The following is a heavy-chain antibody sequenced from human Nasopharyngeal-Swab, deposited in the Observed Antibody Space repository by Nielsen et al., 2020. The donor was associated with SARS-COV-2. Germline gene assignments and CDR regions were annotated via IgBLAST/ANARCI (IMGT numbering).Heavy chain of an antibody. CDR2: ISSSSSTI. CDR1: GFTFSSYG. J-gene: IGHJ4*02. V-gene: IGHV3-48*02. CDR3: ARVPSTSCSSGCY. Sequence: GESLKISCAASGFTFSSYGMHWVRQAPGKGLEWVSYISSSSSTIYYADSVKGRFTISRDNAKNSLYLQMNSLRDEDTAVYYCARVPSTSCSSGCYWGQGTLVTVSS. D-gene: IGHD2-2*01.